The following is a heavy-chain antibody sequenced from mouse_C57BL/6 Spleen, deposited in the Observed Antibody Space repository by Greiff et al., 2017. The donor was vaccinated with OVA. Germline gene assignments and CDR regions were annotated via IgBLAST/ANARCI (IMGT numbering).Heavy chain of an antibody. Sequence: VQLQQPGAELVKPGASVKLSCKASGYTFTSYWMQWVKQRPGQGLEWIGEIDPSDSYTNYNQKFKGKATLTVDTSSSTAYMQLSSLTSEDSAVYYCARWGDGYHFDYWGQGTTFTVSS. CDR3: ARWGDGYHFDY. CDR2: IDPSDSYT. J-gene: IGHJ2*01. CDR1: GYTFTSYW. D-gene: IGHD2-3*01. V-gene: IGHV1-50*01.